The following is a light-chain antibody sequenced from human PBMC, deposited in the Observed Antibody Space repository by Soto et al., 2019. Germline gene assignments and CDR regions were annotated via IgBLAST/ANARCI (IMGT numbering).Light chain of an antibody. CDR2: EVS. CDR3: SSYTSSSTLV. J-gene: IGLJ2*01. CDR1: SSDVGGYNY. V-gene: IGLV2-14*01. Sequence: QSALTQPASVSGSPGQSITISCTGTSSDVGGYNYVSWYQHHPGKAPKLMIYEVSNRPSGVSNRFSGSKSGNTASPTISGLQAEDEADYYCSSYTSSSTLVFGGGTKLTVL.